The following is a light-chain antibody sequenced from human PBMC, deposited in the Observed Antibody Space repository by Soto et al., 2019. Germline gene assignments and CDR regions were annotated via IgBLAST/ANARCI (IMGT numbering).Light chain of an antibody. CDR2: EVN. CDR3: TSYAGGNNV. Sequence: QSALTQPPSASGSPGQSVTISCTGTSSDVGGYHYVSWYQQHPGKVPKLMVYEVNKRPSGVPDRFSGSKSGNTASLTVFGLQAEDEADYYCTSYAGGNNVFGTGTKVTVL. V-gene: IGLV2-8*01. J-gene: IGLJ1*01. CDR1: SSDVGGYHY.